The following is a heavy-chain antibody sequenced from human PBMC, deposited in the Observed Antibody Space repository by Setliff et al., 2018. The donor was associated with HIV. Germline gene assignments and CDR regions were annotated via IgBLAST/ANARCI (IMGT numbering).Heavy chain of an antibody. Sequence: ASVKVSCKAIGYMILGYKMNWVRQAPGQGLEWIGRISPNNGAAEYAQGFTGRFVFSLDTSVTTAYLQISSLKAEDTAVYYCARKFWCGHAFDIWGQGTMVTVSS. CDR1: GYMILGYK. CDR2: ISPNNGAA. D-gene: IGHD3-3*01. V-gene: IGHV7-4-1*02. J-gene: IGHJ3*02. CDR3: ARKFWCGHAFDI.